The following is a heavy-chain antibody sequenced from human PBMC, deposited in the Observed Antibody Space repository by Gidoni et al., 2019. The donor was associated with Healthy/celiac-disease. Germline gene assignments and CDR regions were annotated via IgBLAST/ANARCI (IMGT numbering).Heavy chain of an antibody. D-gene: IGHD6-6*01. CDR3: AREQLGTYYYGMDV. V-gene: IGHV3-21*01. CDR1: GFTCSSQS. J-gene: IGHJ6*02. Sequence: EVQLVESGGGLVKPGGSRRLSCAAAGFTCSSQSMNWVRQAPGKGLEWVSSISSSSSYTYYADSVKGRFTISRDNAKNSLYLQMNSLRAEDTAVYYCAREQLGTYYYGMDVWGQGTTVTVSS. CDR2: ISSSSSYT.